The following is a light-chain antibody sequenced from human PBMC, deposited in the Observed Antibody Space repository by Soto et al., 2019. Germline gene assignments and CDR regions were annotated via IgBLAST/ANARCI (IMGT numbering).Light chain of an antibody. Sequence: EIVMTQSPATLSVSPGERATLSCRASQSVSSNLAWYQQKPGQAPRLLSYGASTRATGIPARFSGSGSGTEFTLTISSLQSEDFQVYYCQHYNNWPPWTFGQGTKVDIK. CDR2: GAS. CDR3: QHYNNWPPWT. CDR1: QSVSSN. V-gene: IGKV3-15*01. J-gene: IGKJ1*01.